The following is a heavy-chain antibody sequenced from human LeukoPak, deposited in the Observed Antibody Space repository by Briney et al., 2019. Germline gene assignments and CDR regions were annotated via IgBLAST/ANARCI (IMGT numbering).Heavy chain of an antibody. CDR1: GGSISSYY. CDR3: ARGYDFWSGYPT. V-gene: IGHV4-59*01. CDR2: IYYSGST. J-gene: IGHJ3*01. D-gene: IGHD3-3*01. Sequence: SETLSLTCTVSGGSISSYYWSWIRQPPGKGLEWIGYIYYSGSTNYNPSLKSRVTISVDTSKSQFSLKLSSVTAADTAVYYCARGYDFWSGYPTWGQRTMVTVSS.